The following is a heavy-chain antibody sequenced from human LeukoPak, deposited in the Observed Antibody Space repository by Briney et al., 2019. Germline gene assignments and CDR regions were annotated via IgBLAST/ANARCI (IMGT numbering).Heavy chain of an antibody. CDR2: ITPFNGNT. J-gene: IGHJ5*02. CDR1: GYTFTYRY. Sequence: ASVKVSCKASGYTFTYRYLHWVRQAPGQALEWMGWITPFNGNTNYAQKFQGRVTITADKSTSTAYMELSSLRSEDTAVYYCARVALEFYYDSSGYPHWFDPWGQGTLVTVSS. V-gene: IGHV1-45*02. D-gene: IGHD3-22*01. CDR3: ARVALEFYYDSSGYPHWFDP.